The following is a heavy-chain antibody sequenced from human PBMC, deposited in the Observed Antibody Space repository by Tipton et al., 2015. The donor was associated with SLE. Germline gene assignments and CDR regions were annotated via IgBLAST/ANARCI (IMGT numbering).Heavy chain of an antibody. CDR2: LSSGGSP. V-gene: IGHV4-39*07. Sequence: TLSLTCSVSGDSMSGGNYYWGWIRQPPGRGLEWIGSLSSGGSPYYSPSFKSRLTILVDTTKNNFSLRLTSVTAADTAVYYCARHPEDRYSDYDWFDPWGQGALVTVSS. CDR3: ARHPEDRYSDYDWFDP. CDR1: GDSMSGGNYY. J-gene: IGHJ5*02. D-gene: IGHD3-16*01.